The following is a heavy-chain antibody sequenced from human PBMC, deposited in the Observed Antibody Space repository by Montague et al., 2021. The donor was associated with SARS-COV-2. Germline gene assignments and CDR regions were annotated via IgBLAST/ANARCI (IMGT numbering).Heavy chain of an antibody. Sequence: SETLSLTCTIHGGSFSGGSFSGFYWNWVRQAPGKGLEWIGEINDSGSTNYKPSLRSRVTISVDKSDNQLSLSLRSVTAADTGAYYCARDASSSRWLRGRERYHFYPMDVWGQGTAVTVSS. CDR1: GGSFSGFY. CDR3: ARDASSSRWLRGRERYHFYPMDV. J-gene: IGHJ6*02. D-gene: IGHD1-1*01. CDR2: INDSGST. V-gene: IGHV4-34*01.